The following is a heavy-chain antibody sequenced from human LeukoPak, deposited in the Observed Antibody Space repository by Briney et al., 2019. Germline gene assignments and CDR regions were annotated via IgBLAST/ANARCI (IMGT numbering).Heavy chain of an antibody. CDR3: ARDPTSYSSSWYADY. J-gene: IGHJ4*02. V-gene: IGHV1-2*02. D-gene: IGHD6-13*01. Sequence: GASVKVSCKTSEYTFTGYYMHWVRQAPGQGLEWMGWINPNSGDTNYAQKFQGRVTMTRDTSISTAYMELSRLRSDDTAVYYCARDPTSYSSSWYADYWGQGTLVTVSS. CDR2: INPNSGDT. CDR1: EYTFTGYY.